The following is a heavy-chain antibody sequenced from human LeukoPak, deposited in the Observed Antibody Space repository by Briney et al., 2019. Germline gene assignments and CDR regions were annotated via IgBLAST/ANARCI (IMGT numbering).Heavy chain of an antibody. J-gene: IGHJ4*02. Sequence: GGSLRLSCAASGFTFTGYSMNWFRQAPGKGLEWVSYINSRSSSIHYADSVKGRFTISRDNAKNSLYLQMYSLRDDDTAVYYCAREPRTYDSSGEFDYWGQGTLVTVSS. CDR2: INSRSSSI. CDR1: GFTFTGYS. V-gene: IGHV3-48*02. D-gene: IGHD3-22*01. CDR3: AREPRTYDSSGEFDY.